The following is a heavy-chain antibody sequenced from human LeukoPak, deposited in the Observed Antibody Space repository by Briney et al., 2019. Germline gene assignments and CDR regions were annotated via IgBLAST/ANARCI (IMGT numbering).Heavy chain of an antibody. CDR2: ISAYNGNT. CDR3: AREPSGSDYDWLWFDS. J-gene: IGHJ5*01. D-gene: IGHD1-26*01. CDR1: GYTFTSYG. Sequence: GASVKVSCKASGYTFTSYGISWVRQAPGQGLEWMGWISAYNGNTNYAQRLQGRVTLTTDTSTSTAYMELRSLRSDDTALYYCAREPSGSDYDWLWFDSWGQGTLVTVSS. V-gene: IGHV1-18*01.